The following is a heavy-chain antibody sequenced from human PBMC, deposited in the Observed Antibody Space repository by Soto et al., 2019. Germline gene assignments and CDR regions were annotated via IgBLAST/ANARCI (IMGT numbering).Heavy chain of an antibody. Sequence: GTLRLTCAASGGSFIRYDMSWVRQPPGKGLEWVWGLSGSGGSTSYADPVKCRFAILRDNSRNTLFLQLKSPGDGDTASDYCATGYYAGKGYPPDYWGQGTLVTVSS. CDR3: ATGYYAGKGYPPDY. J-gene: IGHJ4*02. V-gene: IGHV3-23*01. CDR1: GGSFIRYD. CDR2: LSGSGGST. D-gene: IGHD3-16*01.